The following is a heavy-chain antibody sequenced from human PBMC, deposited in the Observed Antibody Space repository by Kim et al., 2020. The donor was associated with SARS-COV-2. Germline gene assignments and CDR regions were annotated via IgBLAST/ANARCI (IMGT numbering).Heavy chain of an antibody. D-gene: IGHD3-22*01. V-gene: IGHV4-39*01. Sequence: SETLSLTCTVSGGSISSSTYNWGWIRQPPGKGLEWIGSIYYSGSTYYNPSLKSRVTISVDTSKNQFSLKLSSVTAADTAVYYCARTSSYYYDSSGYYYFDYWGQGTLVTVSS. J-gene: IGHJ4*02. CDR2: IYYSGST. CDR1: GGSISSSTYN. CDR3: ARTSSYYYDSSGYYYFDY.